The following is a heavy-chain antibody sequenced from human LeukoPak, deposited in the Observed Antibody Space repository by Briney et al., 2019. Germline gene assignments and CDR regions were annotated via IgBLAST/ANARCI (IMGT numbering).Heavy chain of an antibody. J-gene: IGHJ4*02. CDR3: ARDRPTYYYDSSGYAADY. Sequence: ASVKVSCEASGYTFTGYYMHWVRQAPGQGLEWMGWINPNSGGTNYAQKFQGRVTMTRDTSISTAYMELSRLRSDDTAVYYCARDRPTYYYDSSGYAADYWGQGTLVTVSS. CDR2: INPNSGGT. V-gene: IGHV1-2*02. CDR1: GYTFTGYY. D-gene: IGHD3-22*01.